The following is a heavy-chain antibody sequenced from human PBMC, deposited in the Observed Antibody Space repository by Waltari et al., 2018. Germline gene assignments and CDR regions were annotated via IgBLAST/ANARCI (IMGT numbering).Heavy chain of an antibody. CDR2: IIPIFGTA. J-gene: IGHJ3*02. CDR3: ARDRDCSGGSCYSNAFDI. Sequence: QVQLVQSGAEVKKPGSSVKVSCKASGGTFSSYAISWVRQAPGHGLEWMGGIIPIFGTANYAQKFQGRVTITTDESTSTAYMELSSLRSEDTAVYYCARDRDCSGGSCYSNAFDIWGQGTMVTVSS. D-gene: IGHD2-15*01. V-gene: IGHV1-69*05. CDR1: GGTFSSYA.